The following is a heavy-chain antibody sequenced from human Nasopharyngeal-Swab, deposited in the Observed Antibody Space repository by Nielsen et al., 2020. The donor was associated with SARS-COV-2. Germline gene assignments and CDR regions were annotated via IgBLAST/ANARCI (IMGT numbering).Heavy chain of an antibody. V-gene: IGHV4-38-2*01. J-gene: IGHJ4*02. D-gene: IGHD1-26*01. CDR3: ARQAIVGATTYFDY. CDR2: IYHSGST. CDR1: GYSISSGYY. Sequence: SDTLSLTCAVSGYSISSGYYWGWIRQPPGKGLEWIGSIYHSGSTYYNPSLKSRVNISVDTSKNQFSLKLSSVTAADTAVYYCARQAIVGATTYFDYWGQGTLVTVSS.